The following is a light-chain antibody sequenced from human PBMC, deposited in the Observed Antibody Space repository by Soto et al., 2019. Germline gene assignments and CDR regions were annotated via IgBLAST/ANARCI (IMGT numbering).Light chain of an antibody. Sequence: EVVMTQSPATLSVPPGARAPLSCRASQSVGSDLVWYRQKPGQAPRLLIYSASRRATGIPDRFTGSGSGTDFTLTINRVEPEDFAVYFCQQYAGSPRTFGQGTKVDIK. CDR2: SAS. CDR3: QQYAGSPRT. V-gene: IGKV3-20*01. J-gene: IGKJ1*01. CDR1: QSVGSD.